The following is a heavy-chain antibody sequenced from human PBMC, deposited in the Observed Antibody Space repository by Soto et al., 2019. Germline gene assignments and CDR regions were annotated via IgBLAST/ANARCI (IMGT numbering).Heavy chain of an antibody. CDR2: TNNDGDTT. Sequence: GGSLRLSCAASGFGFSSYWMHWVRQAPGKGLVWVSRTNNDGDTTTYADSVRGRFTSFRDNAKNTLYLQMISLGVEDTAVYYCAREMATISLGAFDIWGQGTMVTV. V-gene: IGHV3-74*01. D-gene: IGHD5-12*01. J-gene: IGHJ3*02. CDR1: GFGFSSYW. CDR3: AREMATISLGAFDI.